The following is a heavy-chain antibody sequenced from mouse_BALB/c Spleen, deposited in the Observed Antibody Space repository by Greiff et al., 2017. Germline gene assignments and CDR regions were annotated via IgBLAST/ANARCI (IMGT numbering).Heavy chain of an antibody. J-gene: IGHJ3*01. CDR1: GYSFTGYF. CDR2: INPYNGGT. Sequence: VQLQQSGPELVKPGASVKISCKASGYSFTGYFMNWVKQSHGKSLEWIGRINPYNGGTSYNQKFKGKATLTVDKSSSTAYMHLNSLTSEDSAVYYCARDYDGGLWFAYWGQGTLVTVSA. CDR3: ARDYDGGLWFAY. D-gene: IGHD2-3*01. V-gene: IGHV1S135*01.